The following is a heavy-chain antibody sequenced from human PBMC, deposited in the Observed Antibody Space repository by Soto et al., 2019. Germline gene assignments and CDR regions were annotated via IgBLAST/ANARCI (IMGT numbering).Heavy chain of an antibody. J-gene: IGHJ4*02. D-gene: IGHD1-26*01. CDR1: ESIFSGYG. CDR3: ARDGVGDTVCFGYFDY. V-gene: IGHV3-33*01. Sequence: QVQLVESGGGVVQPGRSLRLSGVVSESIFSGYGMHWVRQAPGKGLEWVAIIRFDGTNIYYADSVEGRFAISRDNSKNTLYLQIDSMRAEDTAVYYCARDGVGDTVCFGYFDYWGQGALVTVSS. CDR2: IRFDGTNI.